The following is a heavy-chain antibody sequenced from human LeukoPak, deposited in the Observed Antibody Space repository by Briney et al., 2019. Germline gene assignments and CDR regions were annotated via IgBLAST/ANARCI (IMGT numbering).Heavy chain of an antibody. D-gene: IGHD7-27*01. V-gene: IGHV4-39*01. CDR3: ASLGTLRS. CDR1: GGSFSSSSYY. CDR2: ISYSGTN. Sequence: PSETLSLTCTVSGGSFSSSSYYWGWIRQPPGKGLEWTGSISYSGTNYNNPSLKSRVSISIDTSKNQFSVKLTSVTAADTAMYYCASLGTLRSWGQGTLVTVSS. J-gene: IGHJ5*02.